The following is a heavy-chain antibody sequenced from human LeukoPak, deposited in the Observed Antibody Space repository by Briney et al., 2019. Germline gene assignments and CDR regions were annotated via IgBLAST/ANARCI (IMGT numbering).Heavy chain of an antibody. J-gene: IGHJ6*02. V-gene: IGHV3-74*01. CDR2: INGDGSSA. D-gene: IGHD3-3*01. Sequence: GGSLRLSCEASGLTLSGYWMHWVRQAPGKGLVWVSRINGDGSSANYADSVKGRFTISRDNSKNTLYLQMNSLRAEDTAVYYCAREELRFLEWLQYYYYGMDVWGQGTTVTVSS. CDR3: AREELRFLEWLQYYYYGMDV. CDR1: GLTLSGYW.